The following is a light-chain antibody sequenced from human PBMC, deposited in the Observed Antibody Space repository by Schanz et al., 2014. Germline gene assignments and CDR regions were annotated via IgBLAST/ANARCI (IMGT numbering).Light chain of an antibody. Sequence: QSALTQPASVSGSPGQSITISCTGTSSDVGSYNLVSWYQQHPGKAPKLLIYDVSNRPSGVSNRFSGSKSGNTASLTISGLQAEDEADYYCQSYDSSLSEWVFGGGTKLTVL. CDR1: SSDVGSYNL. CDR3: QSYDSSLSEWV. CDR2: DVS. J-gene: IGLJ3*02. V-gene: IGLV2-14*02.